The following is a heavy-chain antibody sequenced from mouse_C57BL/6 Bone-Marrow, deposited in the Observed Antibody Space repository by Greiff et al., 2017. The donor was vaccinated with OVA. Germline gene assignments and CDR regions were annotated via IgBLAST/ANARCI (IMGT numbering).Heavy chain of an antibody. CDR1: GNTFTSYW. V-gene: IGHV1-69*01. CDR2: IDPSDSYT. D-gene: IGHD1-1*01. Sequence: QVQLQQPGAELVMPGASVKLSCKASGNTFTSYWMHWVKQRPGQGLEWIGEIDPSDSYTNYNQKFKGKSTLTVDKSSSTAYMQLSSLTSEDSAVYYCASFYYYGSSYWYFDVWGTGTTVTVSS. CDR3: ASFYYYGSSYWYFDV. J-gene: IGHJ1*03.